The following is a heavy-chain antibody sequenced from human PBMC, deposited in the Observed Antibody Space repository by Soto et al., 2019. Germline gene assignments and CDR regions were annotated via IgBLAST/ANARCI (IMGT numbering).Heavy chain of an antibody. V-gene: IGHV4-34*01. D-gene: IGHD6-6*01. CDR3: ARDHHSSSSGY. CDR1: GGSFSGYY. CDR2: INHSGST. Sequence: SETLSLTCAVYGGSFSGYYWSWIRQPPGKGLEWIGEINHSGSTNYNPSLKSRVTISVDTSKNQFSLKLSSVTAADTAVYYCARDHHSSSSGYWGQGTLVTVSS. J-gene: IGHJ4*02.